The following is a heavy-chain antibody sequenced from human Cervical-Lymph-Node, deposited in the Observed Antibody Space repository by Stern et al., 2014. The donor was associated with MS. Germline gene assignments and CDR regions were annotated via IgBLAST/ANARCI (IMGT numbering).Heavy chain of an antibody. D-gene: IGHD3-10*01. CDR3: ARVGESTNWFDP. CDR1: GGTFSNYA. Sequence: QVQLVQSGAEVKKPGSSVKVSCKASGGTFSNYAISWVRQAPGQGLEWMGGIIPVFGTANYAQKFQGRVTITADESTSTAYMELSSLRSEDTAVYYCARVGESTNWFDPWGQGTLVTVSS. J-gene: IGHJ5*02. CDR2: IIPVFGTA. V-gene: IGHV1-69*01.